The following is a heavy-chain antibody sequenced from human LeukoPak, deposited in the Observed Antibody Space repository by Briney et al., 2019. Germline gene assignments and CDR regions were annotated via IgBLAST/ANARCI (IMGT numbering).Heavy chain of an antibody. CDR3: ARGSGTPFDY. Sequence: SETLSLTCAVYGGSFSGYYWSWIRQPPGKGLEWIGEINHSGSTNYNPSLKSRVTISVDTSKNQFSLKLSSVTAADTAVYYCARGSGTPFDYWGQGTLVTVSS. D-gene: IGHD3-10*01. CDR2: INHSGST. V-gene: IGHV4-34*01. CDR1: GGSFSGYY. J-gene: IGHJ4*02.